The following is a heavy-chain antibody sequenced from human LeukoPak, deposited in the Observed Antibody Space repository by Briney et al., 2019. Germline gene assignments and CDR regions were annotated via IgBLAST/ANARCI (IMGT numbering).Heavy chain of an antibody. CDR2: ISWNSGSI. J-gene: IGHJ4*02. Sequence: GGSLTLFCAASGFTLDDYAMHCVRRGRGEGLEWVSGISWNSGSIGYADSVKGRFTISRDNAKNSLYLQMNSLRAEDTAVYYCAKLVGSFHYWGQGTLVTVSS. V-gene: IGHV3-9*01. CDR1: GFTLDDYA. D-gene: IGHD1-26*01. CDR3: AKLVGSFHY.